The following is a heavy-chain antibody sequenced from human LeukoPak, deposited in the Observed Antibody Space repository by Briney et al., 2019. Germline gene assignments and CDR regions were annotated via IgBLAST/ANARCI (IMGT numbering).Heavy chain of an antibody. CDR3: ARDTYYCSSTSCPYYYYYYMDV. CDR1: GGSISSYY. D-gene: IGHD2-2*01. Sequence: SETLFLTCTVSGGSISSYYWSWIRQPPGKGLEWIGYIYYSGSTNYNPSLKSRVTISVDTSKNQFSLKLSSVTAADTAVYYCARDTYYCSSTSCPYYYYYYMDVWGKGTTVTVSS. V-gene: IGHV4-59*01. J-gene: IGHJ6*03. CDR2: IYYSGST.